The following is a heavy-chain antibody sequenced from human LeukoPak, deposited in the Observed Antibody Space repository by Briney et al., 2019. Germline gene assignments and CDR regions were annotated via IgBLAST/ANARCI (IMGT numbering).Heavy chain of an antibody. CDR1: GGSISSGSYY. J-gene: IGHJ5*02. CDR3: ARACSGGSCYSPWFDP. CDR2: IYTSGST. Sequence: SQTLSPTCTVSGGSISSGSYYWSWIRQPAGKGLEWIGRIYTSGSTNYNPSLKSRVTISVDTSKNQFSLKLSSVTAADTAVYYCARACSGGSCYSPWFDPWGQGTLVTVSS. V-gene: IGHV4-61*02. D-gene: IGHD2-15*01.